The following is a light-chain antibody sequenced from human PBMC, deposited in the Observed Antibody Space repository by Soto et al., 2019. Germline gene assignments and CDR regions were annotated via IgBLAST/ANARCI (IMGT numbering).Light chain of an antibody. V-gene: IGLV2-11*01. J-gene: IGLJ2*01. Sequence: QSALTQPHSVSGSPGQSVTISCTGTSSDVGGYNYVSWYQQHPGKAPKLMIFDVSKRPSGVPDRFSGSKSGNTASLTISGLQAEDEADYYCCSYAGGYTEVFGGGTKLTVL. CDR3: CSYAGGYTEV. CDR2: DVS. CDR1: SSDVGGYNY.